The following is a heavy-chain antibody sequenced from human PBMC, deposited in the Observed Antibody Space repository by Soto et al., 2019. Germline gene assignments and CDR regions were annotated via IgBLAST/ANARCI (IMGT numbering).Heavy chain of an antibody. V-gene: IGHV1-69*13. J-gene: IGHJ6*02. CDR2: IIPIFGTA. Sequence: SVKVSCKASGGTFSIYAISWVRQAPGQGLEWMGGIIPIFGTANYAQKFQGRVTITADESTSTAYMELSSLRSEDTAVYYCARSSPVLRFLEWLLLRGMDVWGQGTTVTVSS. CDR3: ARSSPVLRFLEWLLLRGMDV. D-gene: IGHD3-3*01. CDR1: GGTFSIYA.